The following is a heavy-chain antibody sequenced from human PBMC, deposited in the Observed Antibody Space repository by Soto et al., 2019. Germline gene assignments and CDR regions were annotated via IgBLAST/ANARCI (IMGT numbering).Heavy chain of an antibody. Sequence: GPGPSLSSETLSLTCAVYGGSFSADYWSWIRQAPGKGLEWIGEINHSGSTNYNPSLKSRVTISIDTSKNQFSLKLSSVTGADTAVYYCARRPRGMIYFLARYYHDGMDVSSQGTTVTVSS. CDR3: ARRPRGMIYFLARYYHDGMDV. D-gene: IGHD1-26*01. V-gene: IGHV4-34*01. CDR1: GGSFSADY. J-gene: IGHJ6*02. CDR2: INHSGST.